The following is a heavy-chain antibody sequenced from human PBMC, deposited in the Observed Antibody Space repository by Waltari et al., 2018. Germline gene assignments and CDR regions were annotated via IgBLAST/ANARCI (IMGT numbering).Heavy chain of an antibody. CDR3: ARGIAVAGTGFDY. Sequence: QVTLRESGPALVKPTQTLTLTCPFSGFPLSTSGMCVSWIRPTPGKALEWLARIDWDDDKYYSTSLKTRLTISKDTSKNQVVLTMTNMDPVDTATYYCARGIAVAGTGFDYWGQGTLVTVSS. V-gene: IGHV2-70*15. CDR1: GFPLSTSGMC. CDR2: IDWDDDK. J-gene: IGHJ4*02. D-gene: IGHD6-19*01.